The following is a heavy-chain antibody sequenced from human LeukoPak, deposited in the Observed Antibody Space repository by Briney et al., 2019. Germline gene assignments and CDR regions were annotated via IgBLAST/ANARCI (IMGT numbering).Heavy chain of an antibody. V-gene: IGHV3-43D*03. CDR1: GFTFDDYA. CDR3: AKGDSSAARNNYYYYYMDV. D-gene: IGHD6-25*01. CDR2: ISWDGGST. Sequence: SGGSLRLSCAASGFTFDDYAMHWVRQAPGKGLEWVSLISWDGGSTYYADSVKGRFTISRDNSKNSLYLQMNSLRAEDTALYYCAKGDSSAARNNYYYYYMDVWGKGTTVTVSS. J-gene: IGHJ6*03.